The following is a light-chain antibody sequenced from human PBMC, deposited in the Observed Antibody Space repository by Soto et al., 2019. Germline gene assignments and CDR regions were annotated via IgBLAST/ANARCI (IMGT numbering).Light chain of an antibody. V-gene: IGLV1-40*01. CDR1: SSNIGTNYD. CDR2: ANI. Sequence: QSVLTQPPSVSGAPGQRVTISCTGSSSNIGTNYDVNWYQQLPGTAPKLIIYANINRPSGVTDRFSGSKSGTSASLVISGLQAEDEADDYCQSHYTRLSSSIFGGGTKLTVL. J-gene: IGLJ2*01. CDR3: QSHYTRLSSSI.